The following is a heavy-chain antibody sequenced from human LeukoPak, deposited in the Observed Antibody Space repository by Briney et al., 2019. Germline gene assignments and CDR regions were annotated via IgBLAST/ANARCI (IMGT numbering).Heavy chain of an antibody. Sequence: GGSLRLSCAASGFTFSNWAITWVRQAPGMGLEWVSSISGDGGATYYADSVKGRFTVSRGNSKNTLYLELNSLRVEDTAVYYCAKWAGSGEQTKRYFGPFDFWGQGTLVTVSS. J-gene: IGHJ4*02. CDR3: AKWAGSGEQTKRYFGPFDF. D-gene: IGHD1/OR15-1a*01. V-gene: IGHV3-23*01. CDR1: GFTFSNWA. CDR2: ISGDGGAT.